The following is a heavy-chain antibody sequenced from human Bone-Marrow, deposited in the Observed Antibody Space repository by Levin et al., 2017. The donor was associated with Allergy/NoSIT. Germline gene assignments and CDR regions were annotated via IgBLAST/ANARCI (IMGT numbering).Heavy chain of an antibody. D-gene: IGHD4-17*01. V-gene: IGHV4-34*01. Sequence: SETLSLTCAVYGGSFSGYYWSWIRQPPGKGLEWIGEINHSGSTNYNPSLKSRVTISVDTSKNQFSLKLSSVTAADTAVYYCSFENGGYTSVDYWGQGTLVTVSS. CDR3: SFENGGYTSVDY. CDR2: INHSGST. CDR1: GGSFSGYY. J-gene: IGHJ4*02.